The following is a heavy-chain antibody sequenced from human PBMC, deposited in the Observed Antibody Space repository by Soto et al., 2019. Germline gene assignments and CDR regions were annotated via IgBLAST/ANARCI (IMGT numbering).Heavy chain of an antibody. Sequence: PGQGLEWMGIINPSGGSTSYAQKFQGRVTMTRDTSTSTVYMELSSLRSEDTAVYYCARDWEGAAAIGGYYYYYYGMDVWGQGTTVTVSS. CDR3: ARDWEGAAAIGGYYYYYYGMDV. J-gene: IGHJ6*02. V-gene: IGHV1-46*01. D-gene: IGHD2-2*02. CDR2: INPSGGST.